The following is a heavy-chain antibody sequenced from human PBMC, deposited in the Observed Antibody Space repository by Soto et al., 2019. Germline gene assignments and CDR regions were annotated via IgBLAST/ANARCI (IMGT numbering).Heavy chain of an antibody. V-gene: IGHV4-31*03. CDR1: GGSISSGGYY. D-gene: IGHD3-16*01. Sequence: QVQLQESGPGLVKPSQTLSLTCTVSGGSISSGGYYWSWIRQHPGKGLEWIGYIYYSGSTYYNPSLKSRVTISVDTSKNQFSLKLSSVTAADTAVYYCARAGIEDSGYAPGADYIWGSIQHFDYWGQGTLVTVSS. J-gene: IGHJ4*02. CDR3: ARAGIEDSGYAPGADYIWGSIQHFDY. CDR2: IYYSGST.